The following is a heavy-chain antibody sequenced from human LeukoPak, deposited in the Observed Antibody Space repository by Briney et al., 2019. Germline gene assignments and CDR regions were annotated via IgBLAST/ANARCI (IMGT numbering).Heavy chain of an antibody. V-gene: IGHV4-61*01. Sequence: SETLSLTCTVSGGSVSSGSYYWNWIRQPPGKGLEWIGYIYYSGSTNYNPSLKSRVTISVDTSKNQFSLKLSSVTAADTAVYYCASEGSLSAFDIWGQGTMVTVSS. J-gene: IGHJ3*02. CDR2: IYYSGST. CDR1: GGSVSSGSYY. D-gene: IGHD1-26*01. CDR3: ASEGSLSAFDI.